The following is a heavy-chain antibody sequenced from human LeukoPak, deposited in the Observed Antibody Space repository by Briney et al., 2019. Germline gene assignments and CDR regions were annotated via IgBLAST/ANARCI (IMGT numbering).Heavy chain of an antibody. CDR2: IIPILGIA. Sequence: SAKVSCKASGGTFSSYAISWVRQAPGQGLEWMGRIIPILGIANYAQKFQGRVTITTDESTSTAYMELSSLRSEDTAVYYCARGMSDPRYYYYYYYMDVWGKGTTVTVSS. J-gene: IGHJ6*03. CDR3: ARGMSDPRYYYYYYYMDV. V-gene: IGHV1-69*04. CDR1: GGTFSSYA.